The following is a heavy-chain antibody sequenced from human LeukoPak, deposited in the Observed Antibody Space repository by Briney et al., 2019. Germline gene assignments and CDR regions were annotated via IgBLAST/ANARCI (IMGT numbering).Heavy chain of an antibody. CDR1: GYTFTSYY. CDR3: ARLSQVRGFDY. CDR2: INPSGGST. Sequence: GASVKVSCKASGYTFTSYYMHWVRQAPGQGLEWMGIINPSGGSTSYAQRFQGSVTMTRDTSTSTVYMELSSLRSEDTAVYYCARLSQVRGFDYWGQGTLVTVSS. D-gene: IGHD3-10*01. J-gene: IGHJ4*02. V-gene: IGHV1-46*01.